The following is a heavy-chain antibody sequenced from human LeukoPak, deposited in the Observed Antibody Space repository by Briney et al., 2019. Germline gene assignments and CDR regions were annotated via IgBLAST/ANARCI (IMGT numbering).Heavy chain of an antibody. CDR3: ARARGYFDWLLSFYFDY. D-gene: IGHD3-9*01. V-gene: IGHV5-51*01. CDR2: IYPGDSDT. J-gene: IGHJ4*02. Sequence: GESLKISCKGFGYNFATYWIVWVRQMPGKGLEWMGIIYPGDSDTIYSPSFQGQVTISADKSISTAYLQWSSLKASDTAMYYCARARGYFDWLLSFYFDYWGQGTLVTVSS. CDR1: GYNFATYW.